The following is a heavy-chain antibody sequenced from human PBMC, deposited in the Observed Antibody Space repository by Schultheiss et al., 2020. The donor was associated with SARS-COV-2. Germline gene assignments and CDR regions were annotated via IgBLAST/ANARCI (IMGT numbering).Heavy chain of an antibody. CDR1: AFSFKNYA. V-gene: IGHV3-21*04. D-gene: IGHD1-20*01. J-gene: IGHJ6*02. Sequence: GGSLRLSCAASAFSFKNYAMNWVRQAPGKGLEWVSSIDGSSSRISYAGSMKGRFTISRDNAKNSLSLQMNGLRVEDTAVYYCARGNWNYGMDVWGQGTTVTVSS. CDR2: IDGSSSRI. CDR3: ARGNWNYGMDV.